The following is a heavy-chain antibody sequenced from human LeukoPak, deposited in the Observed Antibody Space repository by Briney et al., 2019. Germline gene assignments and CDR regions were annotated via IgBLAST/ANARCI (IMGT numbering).Heavy chain of an antibody. D-gene: IGHD3-22*01. Sequence: GRSLRLSCAASGFTFSSDWMHWVRQAPGKGLVWVSRMNSDGSSTSYADSVKGRFTISRDHAKNTLYLQMNSLRAEDTAVYYCATHDSSAYGDYWGQGTLVTVSS. CDR3: ATHDSSAYGDY. J-gene: IGHJ4*02. CDR2: MNSDGSST. CDR1: GFTFSSDW. V-gene: IGHV3-74*01.